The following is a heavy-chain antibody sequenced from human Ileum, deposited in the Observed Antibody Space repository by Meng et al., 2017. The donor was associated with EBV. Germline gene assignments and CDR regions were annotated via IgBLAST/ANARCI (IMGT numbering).Heavy chain of an antibody. J-gene: IGHJ4*02. CDR3: ARDLRVGGAFDY. Sequence: QVHLQQSGAGLVSPSETLSRTCTVPVASVTSSGYYWSWLRQSPGKGMEWLGYVNYNGDSTYNPSLKSRVTIFIDTSKKQFYLNLTSATAADTAIYYCARDLRVGGAFDYWGQGTLVTVSS. V-gene: IGHV4-61*08. CDR2: VNYNGDS. CDR1: VASVTSSGYY. D-gene: IGHD1-26*01.